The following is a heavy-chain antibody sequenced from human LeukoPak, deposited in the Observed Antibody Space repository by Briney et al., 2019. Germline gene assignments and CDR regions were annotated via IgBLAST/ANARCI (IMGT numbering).Heavy chain of an antibody. CDR2: IYHSGST. CDR1: GGSISSSSYY. V-gene: IGHV4-39*07. CDR3: ATSGTWANDY. D-gene: IGHD3-10*01. J-gene: IGHJ4*02. Sequence: PSETLSLTCTVSGGSISSSSYYWGWIRQPPGKGLEWIGEIYHSGSTNYNPSLKSRVTISVDKSKNQFSLKLSSVIAADTAVYYCATSGTWANDYWGQGTLVTVSS.